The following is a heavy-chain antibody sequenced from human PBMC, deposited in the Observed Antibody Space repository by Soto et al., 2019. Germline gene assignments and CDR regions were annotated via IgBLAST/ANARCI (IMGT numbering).Heavy chain of an antibody. V-gene: IGHV4-4*02. CDR2: INQSGSP. J-gene: IGHJ5*02. D-gene: IGHD3-3*01. CDR1: SGTISSSNW. Sequence: PSETLSLTCAVSSGTISSSNWWTWVRQPPGKGLEWIGEINQSGSPNYNPSLRSRVTISVDKSKSQFFLKLSSVTAADTAVYYCARHDDLGWFDPWGQGTLVTVSS. CDR3: ARHDDLGWFDP.